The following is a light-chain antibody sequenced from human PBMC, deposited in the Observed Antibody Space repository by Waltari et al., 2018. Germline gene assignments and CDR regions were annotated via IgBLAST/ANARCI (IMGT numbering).Light chain of an antibody. Sequence: DIVMTQTPLSLPVTPGEPASISCRSGQSLLHSNGNTYLHWYLQQPGQFPRLLIYKVTNRESGVPDRFSGSGSGTDFTLKISRVEPEDVGIYYCMQSTKDPRTFGQGPKVEIK. J-gene: IGKJ1*01. V-gene: IGKV2D-29*02. CDR2: KVT. CDR1: QSLLHSNGNTY. CDR3: MQSTKDPRT.